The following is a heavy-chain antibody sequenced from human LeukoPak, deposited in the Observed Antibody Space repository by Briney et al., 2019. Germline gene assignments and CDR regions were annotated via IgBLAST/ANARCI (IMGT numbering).Heavy chain of an antibody. J-gene: IGHJ4*02. CDR1: GFTFSDYS. D-gene: IGHD5-24*01. V-gene: IGHV3-48*01. CDR3: ARDYKYAFDN. CDR2: IGIDSGNT. Sequence: GGSLKLSCAASGFTFSDYSMNWVRQAPGKGLEWISYIGIDSGNTNYADSVKGRFTISGDKAKNSLYLQMNSLRVGDTAVYYCARDYKYAFDNWGQGTLVTVSS.